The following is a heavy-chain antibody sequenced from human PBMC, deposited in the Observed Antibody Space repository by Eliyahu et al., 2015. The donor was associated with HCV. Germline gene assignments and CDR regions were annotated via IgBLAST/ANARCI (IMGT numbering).Heavy chain of an antibody. CDR3: AKARRDSVYGSFDY. D-gene: IGHD5/OR15-5a*01. CDR1: GFIFXKYA. CDR2: IGGTGDTT. V-gene: IGHV3-23*01. Sequence: EVQLLESGGGLVQPGXSLXLSCAGXGFIFXKYAMXWVRQAPGKGLEWVADIGGTGDTTKYADSVKGRFTISRDNSKDTLHLELKSLRAEDTAVYYCAKARRDSVYGSFDYWGQGTLVTVSS. J-gene: IGHJ4*02.